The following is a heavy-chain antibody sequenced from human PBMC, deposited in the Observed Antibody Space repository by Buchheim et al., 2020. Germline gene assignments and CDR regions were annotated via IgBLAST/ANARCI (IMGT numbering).Heavy chain of an antibody. CDR3: ARDYGSGSYYYYYYGMDV. J-gene: IGHJ6*02. CDR2: ISSSSSTI. D-gene: IGHD3-10*01. CDR1: GFTFSSYS. Sequence: EVQLVESGGGLVQPGGSLRLSCAASGFTFSSYSMNWVRQAPGKGLEWVSYISSSSSTIYYADSVKGRFTISRDNDKKSLYLQMNSLRAEDTAVYYCARDYGSGSYYYYYYGMDVWGQGTT. V-gene: IGHV3-48*01.